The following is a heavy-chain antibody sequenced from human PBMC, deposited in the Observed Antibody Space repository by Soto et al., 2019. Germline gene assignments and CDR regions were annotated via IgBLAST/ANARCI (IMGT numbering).Heavy chain of an antibody. CDR3: AKIAGFGEYCSDY. CDR1: GFTFSSYS. CDR2: ISGTSDYI. D-gene: IGHD3-10*01. Sequence: EVQLVESGGGLVKPGGSLRLSCAASGFTFSSYSMNWVRQAPGKGLGWGSYISGTSDYIDYADSVKGRFTISRDNAQNSLYLQMNSLRAEDTAVYYCAKIAGFGEYCSDYWGQGTVVTVSS. V-gene: IGHV3-21*06. J-gene: IGHJ4*02.